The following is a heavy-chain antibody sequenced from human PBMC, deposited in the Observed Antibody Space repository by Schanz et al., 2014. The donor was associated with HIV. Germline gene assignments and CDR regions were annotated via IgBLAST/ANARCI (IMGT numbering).Heavy chain of an antibody. V-gene: IGHV3-23*01. Sequence: EVQLLESGGALVQPGGSLRLSCEASGFTFSIYAMSWVRLAPGKGLEWVSTVGYGGDNTYYADSVEGRFTISRDNSKNTVYLQMNSLRVEDTALFYCARRRADQKTFDYWGQGALVTVSS. CDR3: ARRRADQKTFDY. J-gene: IGHJ4*02. D-gene: IGHD2-2*01. CDR2: VGYGGDNT. CDR1: GFTFSIYA.